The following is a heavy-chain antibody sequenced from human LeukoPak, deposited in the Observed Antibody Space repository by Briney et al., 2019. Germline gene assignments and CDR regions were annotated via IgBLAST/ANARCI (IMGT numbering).Heavy chain of an antibody. D-gene: IGHD3-9*01. CDR3: ARGRLNYDILTGYFPY. CDR1: GGTFSSHA. CDR2: IIPIFGTA. J-gene: IGHJ4*02. Sequence: SVKVSCKASGGTFSSHAISWVRQAPGQGLEWMGGIIPIFGTANYAQKFQGRVTITADESTSTAYMELSSLRSEDTAVYYCARGRLNYDILTGYFPYWGQGTPVTVSS. V-gene: IGHV1-69*13.